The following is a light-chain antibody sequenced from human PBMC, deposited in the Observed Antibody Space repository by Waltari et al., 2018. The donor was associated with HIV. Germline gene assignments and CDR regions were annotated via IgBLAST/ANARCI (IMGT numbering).Light chain of an antibody. V-gene: IGKV4-1*01. CDR1: QTIFYKSNNKNY. CDR2: WAS. Sequence: DIVMTQSPESLAVYLGERATINCTSSQTIFYKSNNKNYLAWYQQKPGQSPKLLISWASNREFGVPDRFSGSGSGTDFTLTISSLQAEDVAVYYCQQFYRTPYTFGQGTRLEFK. J-gene: IGKJ2*01. CDR3: QQFYRTPYT.